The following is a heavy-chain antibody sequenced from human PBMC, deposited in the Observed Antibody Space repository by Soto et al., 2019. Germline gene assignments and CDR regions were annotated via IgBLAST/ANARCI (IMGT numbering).Heavy chain of an antibody. J-gene: IGHJ1*01. CDR3: AREENCRGGTCYSEYFHH. D-gene: IGHD2-15*01. CDR1: GYIFTAYS. CDR2: VNPSGVSA. V-gene: IGHV1-46*01. Sequence: QVQLVQSGAEVKKPGASVKVSCKTSGYIFTAYSMHWVRQAPGQWLEWMVVVNPSGVSAHYAQGFYVRVTLTRDTSTRTLYNELSRLRYEDTAVYYCAREENCRGGTCYSEYFHHWGQGTLVTDSS.